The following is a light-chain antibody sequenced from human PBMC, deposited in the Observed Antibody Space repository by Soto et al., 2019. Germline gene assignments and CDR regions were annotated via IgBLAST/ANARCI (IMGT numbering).Light chain of an antibody. V-gene: IGKV1-12*01. CDR3: QQANSFPRT. Sequence: DIQMTQSPSSLSASVGDRVSITCRASQDIERWLAWYQQKPGEAPKVLIYAASSLQSGVPSRFSGSGSGTDFTLTISSLQPEDFATYYCQQANSFPRTFGQGTKVDIK. CDR2: AAS. CDR1: QDIERW. J-gene: IGKJ1*01.